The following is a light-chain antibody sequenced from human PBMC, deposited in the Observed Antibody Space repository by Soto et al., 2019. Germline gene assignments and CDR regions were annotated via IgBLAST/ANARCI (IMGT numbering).Light chain of an antibody. Sequence: QSVLTQPPSVSGAPGQRVTISCTGSSFNIGAGYDVHWYQQLPGTAPKLLIYGNSNRPSGVPDLFSGSKSGTSASLAITGLQAEDEADYYCQSFDSNLSGSFFGTGTKLTVL. CDR2: GNS. CDR1: SFNIGAGYD. V-gene: IGLV1-40*01. CDR3: QSFDSNLSGSF. J-gene: IGLJ1*01.